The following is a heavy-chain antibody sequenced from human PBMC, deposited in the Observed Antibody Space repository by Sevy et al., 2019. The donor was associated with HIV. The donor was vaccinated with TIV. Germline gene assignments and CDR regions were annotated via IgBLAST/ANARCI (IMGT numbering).Heavy chain of an antibody. V-gene: IGHV3-30-3*01. D-gene: IGHD4-17*01. CDR1: GFTFSSYA. J-gene: IGHJ5*02. CDR3: ARERDYGDYVGWVDP. CDR2: ISYDGSNK. Sequence: GGSLRLSCAASGFTFSSYAMHWVRQAPGKGLEWVAVISYDGSNKYYADSVKGRFTISRDNSKNTLYLQMSSLREDDTAVYYCARERDYGDYVGWVDPWGQGNLVTVSS.